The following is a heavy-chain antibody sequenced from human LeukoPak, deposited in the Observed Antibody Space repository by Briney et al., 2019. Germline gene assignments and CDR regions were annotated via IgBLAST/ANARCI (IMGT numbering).Heavy chain of an antibody. CDR2: IYHSGST. V-gene: IGHV4-38-2*02. CDR3: ARLLSSAAGDC. J-gene: IGHJ4*02. D-gene: IGHD2-21*01. CDR1: GYSISSGYY. Sequence: SETLSLTCTVSGYSISSGYYWGWIRQPPGKGLEWIGSIYHSGSTYYNPSLKSRVTISVDTSKNQSSLKLSSVTAADTAVYYCARLLSSAAGDCWGQGTLVTVSS.